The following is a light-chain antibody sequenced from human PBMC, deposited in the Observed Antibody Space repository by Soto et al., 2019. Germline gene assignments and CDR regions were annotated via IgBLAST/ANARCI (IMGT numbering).Light chain of an antibody. CDR1: QTISSW. J-gene: IGKJ5*01. CDR3: QQYYSYPIT. CDR2: KAS. Sequence: DIQMTQSPSTLSGSVGDRVTITCRASQTISSWLAWYQQKPGKAPKLLIYKASTLKSGVPSRFSGSRSGPEFTLTISCLQSEDFATYYCQQYYSYPITSGQGTRLEIK. V-gene: IGKV1-5*03.